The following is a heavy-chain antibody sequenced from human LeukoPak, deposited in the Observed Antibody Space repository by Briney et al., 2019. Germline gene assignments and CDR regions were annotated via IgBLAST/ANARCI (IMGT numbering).Heavy chain of an antibody. D-gene: IGHD6-19*01. CDR2: ISYDGSNK. CDR1: GFTFSSYA. Sequence: PGRSLRLSCAASGFTFSSYAMHWVRQAPGKGLEWVAVISYDGSNKYYADSVKGRFTISRDNSKNTLYLQMNSLRAEDTAVYYCARDSAVALWDYWGQGTLVTVSS. CDR3: ARDSAVALWDY. J-gene: IGHJ4*02. V-gene: IGHV3-30-3*01.